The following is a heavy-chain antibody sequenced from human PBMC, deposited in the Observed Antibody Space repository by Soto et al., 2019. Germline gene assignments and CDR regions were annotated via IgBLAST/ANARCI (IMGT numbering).Heavy chain of an antibody. CDR1: GGSISSGGYY. D-gene: IGHD2-2*01. V-gene: IGHV4-31*03. J-gene: IGHJ5*02. CDR2: IYYSGST. CDR3: AVNIPYQLLLVGNWFDP. Sequence: TLYLTCTVSGGSISSGGYYWSWIRQHPGKGLEWIGYIYYSGSTYYNPSLKSRVTISVDTSKNQFSLKLSSVTAADTAVYYCAVNIPYQLLLVGNWFDPWGQGTLVTVSS.